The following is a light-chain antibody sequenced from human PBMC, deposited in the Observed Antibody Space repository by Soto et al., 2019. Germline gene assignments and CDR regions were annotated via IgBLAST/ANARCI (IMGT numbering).Light chain of an antibody. Sequence: DIPMTQSPSTLSASVGDRVTITCRASQSITNWLAWYQQKPGKAPKLVIYKASSLEGGVPSRFSGSGSGTDFTLTISSLQPDDFATYYCQHYNSYSFTFGPGTKVDI. V-gene: IGKV1-5*03. CDR3: QHYNSYSFT. CDR1: QSITNW. CDR2: KAS. J-gene: IGKJ3*01.